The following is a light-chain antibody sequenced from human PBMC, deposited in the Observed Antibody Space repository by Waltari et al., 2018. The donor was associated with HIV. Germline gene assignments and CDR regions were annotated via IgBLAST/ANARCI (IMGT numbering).Light chain of an antibody. CDR3: QSVDAGGTQVV. V-gene: IGLV3-25*03. CDR2: KDT. Sequence: YELTQPPSVSVSPGQTAAITCSGDAMPTQYSFWYQQRPGQAPVMVIFKDTQRASGIPERFSGSSSGTTVTLTISGVQTEDEADYYCQSVDAGGTQVVCGGGTKLSVL. J-gene: IGLJ2*01. CDR1: AMPTQY.